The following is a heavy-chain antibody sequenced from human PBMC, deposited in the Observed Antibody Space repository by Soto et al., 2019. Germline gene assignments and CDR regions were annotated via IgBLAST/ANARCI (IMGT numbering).Heavy chain of an antibody. V-gene: IGHV1-18*01. CDR2: ISSYNGNT. D-gene: IGHD6-13*01. J-gene: IGHJ4*02. CDR3: ARHTSSWPFDY. Sequence: GASVKVSCTASGYTFTSYGISWVRQAPGQGLEWMGWISSYNGNTKYAQKIRGRVTMTTDTSTSTAYMELRSLRSDDTAVYYCARHTSSWPFDYWGQGTLVTVSS. CDR1: GYTFTSYG.